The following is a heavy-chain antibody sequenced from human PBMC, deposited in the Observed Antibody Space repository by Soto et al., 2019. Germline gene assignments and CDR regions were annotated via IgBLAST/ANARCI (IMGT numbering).Heavy chain of an antibody. CDR3: GAGSFDH. CDR1: GYNFVEYW. Sequence: EFLKMFWTSFGYNFVEYWIGWVRQMPGKGLEWMGSVYPNDSDVKYSPSFQGQVTVSADKSINTAYLHWSSLKPSDSATFYCGAGSFDHWGQGTPVTVS. J-gene: IGHJ4*02. V-gene: IGHV5-51*01. D-gene: IGHD6-25*01. CDR2: VYPNDSDV.